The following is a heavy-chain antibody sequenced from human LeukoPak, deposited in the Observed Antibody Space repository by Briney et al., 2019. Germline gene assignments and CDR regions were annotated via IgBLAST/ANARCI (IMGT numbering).Heavy chain of an antibody. CDR2: IYYSGST. D-gene: IGHD3-3*01. CDR3: ARALARYDFDY. Sequence: PSETLSLTCTVSGGSISSYYWSWIRQPPGKGLEWIGYIYYSGSTNYNPSLKGRVTISVDTSKNQFSLKLSSVTAADTAVYYCARALARYDFDYWGQGTLVTVSS. CDR1: GGSISSYY. J-gene: IGHJ4*02. V-gene: IGHV4-59*01.